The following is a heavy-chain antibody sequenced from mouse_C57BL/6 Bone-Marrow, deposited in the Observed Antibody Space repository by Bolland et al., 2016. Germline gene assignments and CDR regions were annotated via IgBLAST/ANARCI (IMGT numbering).Heavy chain of an antibody. CDR2: GST. D-gene: IGHD1-1*01. Sequence: GSTNYNEKFKSKATLTVDTSSSTAYMQLSSLTSEDSAVYYCASPQLLRYRPGFFDYWGQGTLV. V-gene: IGHV1-55*01. CDR3: ASPQLLRYRPGFFDY. J-gene: IGHJ3*01.